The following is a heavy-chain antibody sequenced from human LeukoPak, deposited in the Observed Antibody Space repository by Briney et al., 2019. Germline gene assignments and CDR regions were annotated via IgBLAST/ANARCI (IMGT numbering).Heavy chain of an antibody. CDR3: ARDQSEQWLVRFYFQH. V-gene: IGHV3-30*04. Sequence: GGSLRLSCAASGFTFSSYAMHWVRQAPGKGLEWGAIISYDGSNKYYADSVKGRFTISRDNSKSTLYLQMNSLRAEDTAVYYCARDQSEQWLVRFYFQHWGQGTLVTVSS. D-gene: IGHD6-19*01. CDR2: ISYDGSNK. CDR1: GFTFSSYA. J-gene: IGHJ1*01.